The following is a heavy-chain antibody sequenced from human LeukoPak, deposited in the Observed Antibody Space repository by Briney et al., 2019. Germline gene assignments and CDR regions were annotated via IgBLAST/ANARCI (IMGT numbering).Heavy chain of an antibody. CDR1: GFTFSDYE. D-gene: IGHD6-13*01. CDR3: AKDAMAVPGTVYTDV. Sequence: PGGSLRLSCAASGFTFSDYEMNWVRQAPGKGLEWLSHISISGTTIYYADSVKGRFTISRDNAKNSLYLHMTSLRAEDTALYYCAKDAMAVPGTVYTDVWGKGTSVTISS. CDR2: ISISGTTI. J-gene: IGHJ6*03. V-gene: IGHV3-48*03.